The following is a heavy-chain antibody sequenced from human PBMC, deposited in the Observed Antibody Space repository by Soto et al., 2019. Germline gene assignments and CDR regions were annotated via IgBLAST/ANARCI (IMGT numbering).Heavy chain of an antibody. V-gene: IGHV4-4*02. D-gene: IGHD6-13*01. CDR1: GGSISTSNW. CDR3: ARARATIAAAAIFDC. CDR2: VYRTGRT. J-gene: IGHJ4*02. Sequence: QVQLQESGPGLVKPSGTLSLTCAVSGGSISTSNWWSLVRQPPGKGLEWIGEVYRTGRTNYNPSLESRVIVSVDKSKNQFSLKLTSVTAADTAVYYCARARATIAAAAIFDCWGQGTLVTVSS.